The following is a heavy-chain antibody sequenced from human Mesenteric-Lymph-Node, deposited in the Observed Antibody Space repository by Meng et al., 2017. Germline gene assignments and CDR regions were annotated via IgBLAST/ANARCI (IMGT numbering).Heavy chain of an antibody. J-gene: IGHJ3*02. CDR2: IKQDGSEK. CDR1: GFTFSSYW. D-gene: IGHD3-10*01. Sequence: GGSLRLSCAGSGFTFSSYWMSWVRQAPGKGPEWVANIKQDGSEKYYVGPVKGRFTISRDNAKNSLYLQMDSLRAEDTAVYYCARDPSHYGSGSYYRRGNAFDIWGQGTMVTGSS. V-gene: IGHV3-7*01. CDR3: ARDPSHYGSGSYYRRGNAFDI.